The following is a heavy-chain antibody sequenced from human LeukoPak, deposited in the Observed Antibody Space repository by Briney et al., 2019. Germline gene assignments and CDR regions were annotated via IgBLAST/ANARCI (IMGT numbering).Heavy chain of an antibody. J-gene: IGHJ4*02. CDR1: GGSISSGGYS. CDR3: ARVARGVAAPYFDY. D-gene: IGHD6-6*01. CDR2: IYHSGST. V-gene: IGHV4-30-2*01. Sequence: SETLSLTCAVSGGSISSGGYSWSWIRQPPGKGLEWIGYIYHSGSTYYNPSLKSRVTISVDRSKNQFSLKLSSVTAADTTVYYCARVARGVAAPYFDYWAREPWSPSPQ.